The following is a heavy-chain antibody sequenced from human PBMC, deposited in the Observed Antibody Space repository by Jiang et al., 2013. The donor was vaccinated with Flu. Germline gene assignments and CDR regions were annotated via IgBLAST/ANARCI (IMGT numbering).Heavy chain of an antibody. Sequence: GAEVKKPGASVKVSCKASGYTFTSYYMHWVRQAPGQGLEWMGIINPSGGSTSYAQKFQGRVTMTRDTSTSTVYMELSSLRSEDTAVYYCARDLPELYCSGGSCDIYWYFDLWGRGTLVTVSS. CDR3: ARDLPELYCSGGSCDIYWYFDL. J-gene: IGHJ2*01. CDR2: INPSGGST. V-gene: IGHV1-46*03. D-gene: IGHD2-15*01. CDR1: GYTFTSYY.